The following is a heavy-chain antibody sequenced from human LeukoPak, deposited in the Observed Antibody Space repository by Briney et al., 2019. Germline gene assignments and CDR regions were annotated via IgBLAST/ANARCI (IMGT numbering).Heavy chain of an antibody. CDR1: GFTFSSYW. CDR3: AREAYNWNIDVFDI. V-gene: IGHV3-7*01. D-gene: IGHD1/OR15-1a*01. J-gene: IGHJ3*02. CDR2: IKQDGSEK. Sequence: PGGSLRLSRAASGFTFSSYWMSWVRQAPGKGLAWVANIKQDGSEKYYVDSVKGRFTISRDNAKNSLYLQMNSLRAEDTAVYYCAREAYNWNIDVFDIWGQGTMVTVSS.